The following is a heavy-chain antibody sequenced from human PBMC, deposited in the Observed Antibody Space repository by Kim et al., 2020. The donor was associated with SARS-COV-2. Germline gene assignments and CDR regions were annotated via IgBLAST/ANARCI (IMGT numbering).Heavy chain of an antibody. CDR2: IWDDGSNK. J-gene: IGHJ3*02. Sequence: GGSLRLSCAASGFTFSSYGMHWVRQAPGKGLEWVEVIWDDGSNKYYADSVKGRFTISRDNSKNTLYLQMNSLRAEDTAVYYCAKGWSYYDILTGYYNPPGAFDIWGQGTMVTVSS. V-gene: IGHV3-33*06. CDR3: AKGWSYYDILTGYYNPPGAFDI. D-gene: IGHD3-9*01. CDR1: GFTFSSYG.